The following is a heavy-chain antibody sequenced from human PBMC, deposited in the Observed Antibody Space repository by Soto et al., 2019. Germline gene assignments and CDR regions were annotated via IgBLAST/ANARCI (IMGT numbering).Heavy chain of an antibody. Sequence: GGSLRLSCAASGFTFSSYWMSWVRQAPGKGLEWVANIKQDGSEKYYVDSVKGRFTISRDNVKNSLYLQMNSLRAEDTAVYYCARDLYGSGSYFDYWGQGTLVTVSS. V-gene: IGHV3-7*03. CDR2: IKQDGSEK. CDR1: GFTFSSYW. CDR3: ARDLYGSGSYFDY. J-gene: IGHJ4*02. D-gene: IGHD3-10*01.